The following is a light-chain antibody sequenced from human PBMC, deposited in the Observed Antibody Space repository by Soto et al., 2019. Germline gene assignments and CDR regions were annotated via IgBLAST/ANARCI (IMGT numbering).Light chain of an antibody. V-gene: IGKV1-33*01. Sequence: DIQPTQSPSSLPASVGDRVTITCQASQDISNYLNWYQQKPGKAPELLINDASNLEMGVPSRFSGVGSGTDFTFTISSLQPEDIATYFCQQCDSLPITFGQGTRLEIK. J-gene: IGKJ5*01. CDR2: DAS. CDR1: QDISNY. CDR3: QQCDSLPIT.